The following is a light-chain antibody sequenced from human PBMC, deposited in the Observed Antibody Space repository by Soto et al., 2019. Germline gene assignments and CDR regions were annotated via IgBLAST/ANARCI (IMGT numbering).Light chain of an antibody. CDR2: STT. Sequence: DIQMTQSPSSLSASVGDTVTITCRASQTVIGYLNWYQQKPGEAPKLLIYSTTHLESGVPSRFSGSGSVTDFTLTINSLQPEDFATYYCQQSFSTPPTFGQGTEVEIK. J-gene: IGKJ1*01. CDR1: QTVIGY. CDR3: QQSFSTPPT. V-gene: IGKV1-39*01.